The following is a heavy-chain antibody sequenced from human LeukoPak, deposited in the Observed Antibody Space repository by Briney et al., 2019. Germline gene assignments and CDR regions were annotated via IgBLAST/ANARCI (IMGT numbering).Heavy chain of an antibody. CDR2: IYSGGST. V-gene: IGHV3-66*02. CDR3: ARESCSGGSCYFDY. Sequence: GGSLRLSCAASGFTVSSNYMSWVRQAPAKGLEWVSVIYSGGSTYYADSVKGRFTISRDNSKNTLYLQMNSLRAEDTAVYYCARESCSGGSCYFDYWGQGTLVTVSS. CDR1: GFTVSSNY. J-gene: IGHJ4*02. D-gene: IGHD2-15*01.